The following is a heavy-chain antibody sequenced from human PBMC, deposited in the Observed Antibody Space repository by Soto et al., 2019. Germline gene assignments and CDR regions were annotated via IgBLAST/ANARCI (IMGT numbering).Heavy chain of an antibody. CDR2: IYYSGST. CDR1: GGSISSSSYY. CDR3: ARLLGGYSYGSDFDY. D-gene: IGHD5-18*01. J-gene: IGHJ4*02. Sequence: ETLSLTCTVSGGSISSSSYYWGWIRQPPGKGLEWIGSIYYSGSTYYNPSLKSRVTISVDTSKNQFSLKLSSVTAADTAVYYCARLLGGYSYGSDFDYWGQGTLVTVSS. V-gene: IGHV4-39*01.